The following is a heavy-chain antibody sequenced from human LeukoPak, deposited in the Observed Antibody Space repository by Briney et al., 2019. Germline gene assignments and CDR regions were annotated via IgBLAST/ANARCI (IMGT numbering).Heavy chain of an antibody. CDR3: ASSHIPTGQGWLFYYYMDV. J-gene: IGHJ6*03. CDR2: ISGSGGST. Sequence: LSGGSLRLSCAASGFTFSSYAMSWVRQAPGKGLEWVSAISGSGGSTYYADSVKGRFTISRDNSKNTLYLQMNSLRAEDTAVYYCASSHIPTGQGWLFYYYMDVWGKGTTVTVSS. D-gene: IGHD1-1*01. V-gene: IGHV3-23*01. CDR1: GFTFSSYA.